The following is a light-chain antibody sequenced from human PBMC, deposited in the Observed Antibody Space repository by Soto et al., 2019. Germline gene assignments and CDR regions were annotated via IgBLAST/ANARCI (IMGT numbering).Light chain of an antibody. J-gene: IGLJ1*01. CDR3: QSYDSSPSGYV. CDR1: SSNIGAGYD. V-gene: IGLV1-40*01. Sequence: QSVLTQPPSVSGAPGQRVTISCTGSSSNIGAGYDVHWYQQLPGTAPKLLIYVNINRPAGVPDRFSGSKSGTSASLAITGLQAEDEADYYCQSYDSSPSGYVLGNGTKLTV. CDR2: VNI.